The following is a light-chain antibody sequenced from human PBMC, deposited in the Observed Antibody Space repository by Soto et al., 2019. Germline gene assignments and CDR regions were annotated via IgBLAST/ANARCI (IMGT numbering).Light chain of an antibody. Sequence: DIQMTQSPSSLSASVGDRVTITCRASQSIVRFLSWYQQTPGKAPKPLIYAASSLQSGVPSRFSGSGSGTDFTLTISSLLPEDFATYYCQQSYSTPRTFGPGTQVDIK. CDR3: QQSYSTPRT. V-gene: IGKV1-39*01. J-gene: IGKJ3*01. CDR2: AAS. CDR1: QSIVRF.